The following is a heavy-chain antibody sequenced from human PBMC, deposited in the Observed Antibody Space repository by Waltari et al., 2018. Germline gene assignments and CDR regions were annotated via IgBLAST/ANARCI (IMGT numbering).Heavy chain of an antibody. V-gene: IGHV4-4*07. CDR1: GGSISSYY. CDR3: ARDSVVAATHRRSWDYYYYMDV. CDR2: IYTSGST. D-gene: IGHD2-15*01. J-gene: IGHJ6*03. Sequence: QVQLQESGPGLVKPSETLSLTCPVSGGSISSYYWSWIRQPAGKGPERIGRIYTSGSTNYNPSLKSRVTMSLDTSKNQFSLKLSSVTAADTAVYYCARDSVVAATHRRSWDYYYYMDVWGKGTTVTVSS.